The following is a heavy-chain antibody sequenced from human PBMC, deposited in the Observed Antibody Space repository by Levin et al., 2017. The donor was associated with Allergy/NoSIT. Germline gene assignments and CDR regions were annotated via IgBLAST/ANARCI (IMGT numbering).Heavy chain of an antibody. D-gene: IGHD2-21*01. Sequence: GGSLRLSCTASGFTFGDYAMSWVRQAPGKGLEWVGFIRSKAYGGTTEYAASVKGRFTISRDDSKSIAYLQMNSLKTEDTAVYYCTRGLSIPGYYYYGMDAWGQGTTVTVSS. CDR2: IRSKAYGGTT. J-gene: IGHJ6*02. CDR3: TRGLSIPGYYYYGMDA. V-gene: IGHV3-49*04. CDR1: GFTFGDYA.